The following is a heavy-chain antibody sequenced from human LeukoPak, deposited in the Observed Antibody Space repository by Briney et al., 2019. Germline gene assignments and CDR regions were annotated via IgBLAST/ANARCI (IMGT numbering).Heavy chain of an antibody. V-gene: IGHV3-53*01. CDR3: ARVGNDPYYYYGMDV. CDR2: IYSGGST. D-gene: IGHD1-1*01. J-gene: IGHJ6*02. Sequence: GGSLRLSCVASGFSVSSNYISWVRQAPGKGLEWVSVIYSGGSTDYADSVKGRFTISRDNSKNTLYLQMNSLRAEDTAVYYCARVGNDPYYYYGMDVWGQGTTVTVSS. CDR1: GFSVSSNY.